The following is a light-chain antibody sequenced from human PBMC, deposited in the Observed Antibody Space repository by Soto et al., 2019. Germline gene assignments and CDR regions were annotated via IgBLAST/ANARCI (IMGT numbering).Light chain of an antibody. CDR3: ISYTVSRSYV. V-gene: IGLV2-14*01. CDR2: EVR. Sequence: QSALTQPASVSGSPGQSITISCTGTSSDVGAYNYVSWYQQYPGRAPKVIIFEVRKRPSGVSTRFSGSKSGNTASLTISGLQAEDEADYYCISYTVSRSYVFGTGTKLTVL. J-gene: IGLJ1*01. CDR1: SSDVGAYNY.